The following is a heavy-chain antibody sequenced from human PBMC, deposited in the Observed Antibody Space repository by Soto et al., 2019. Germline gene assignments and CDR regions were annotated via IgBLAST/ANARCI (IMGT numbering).Heavy chain of an antibody. V-gene: IGHV3-21*01. CDR3: ARERESVVAAAWAFDS. CDR1: GFTFSSYS. CDR2: ISSSSSYI. Sequence: GGSLRLSCAASGFTFSSYSMNWVRQAPGKGLEWVSSISSSSSYIYYADSVKGRFTISRDNAKNSLYLQMNSLRAEDTAVYYCARERESVVAAAWAFDSWGQGTMVTVSS. J-gene: IGHJ3*02. D-gene: IGHD2-15*01.